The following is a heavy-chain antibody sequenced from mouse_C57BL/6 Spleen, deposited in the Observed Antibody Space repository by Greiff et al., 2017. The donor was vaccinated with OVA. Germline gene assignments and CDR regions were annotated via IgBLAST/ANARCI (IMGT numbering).Heavy chain of an antibody. CDR3: ARDVTGTGY. D-gene: IGHD4-1*01. CDR2: IDPSDSET. CDR1: GYTFTSYW. V-gene: IGHV1-52*01. J-gene: IGHJ2*01. Sequence: QVQLQQPGAELVRPGSSVKLSCKASGYTFTSYWMHWVKQRPIQGLEWIGNIDPSDSETHYNQKFKDKATLTVDKSTSTAYMQLSSLTSEDSAVYYCARDVTGTGYWGQGTTLTVSS.